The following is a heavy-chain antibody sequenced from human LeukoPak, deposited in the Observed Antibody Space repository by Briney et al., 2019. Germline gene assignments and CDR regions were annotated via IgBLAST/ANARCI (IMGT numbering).Heavy chain of an antibody. J-gene: IGHJ4*02. CDR2: IKPGGIT. CDR3: ARRCRGSTSCYRFDY. Sequence: KSSETLSLTCTVYGGSLGNYFWSWIRQPPGKGLEWIGEIKPGGITNHNPSLKSRVTISLDTSKNQLSLKLISATAADTAVYYCARRCRGSTSCYRFDYWGQGTLVTVSS. CDR1: GGSLGNYF. V-gene: IGHV4-34*01. D-gene: IGHD2-2*01.